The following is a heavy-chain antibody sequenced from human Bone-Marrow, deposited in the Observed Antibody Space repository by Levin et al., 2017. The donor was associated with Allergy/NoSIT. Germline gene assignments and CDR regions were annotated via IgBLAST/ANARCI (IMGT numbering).Heavy chain of an antibody. CDR3: ARETYSVAGPIRYYYYYGMDV. Sequence: GASVKVSCKASGYTFTGYYMHWVRQAPGQGLEWMGWINPNSGGTNYAQKFQGRVTMTRDTSISTAYMELSRLRSDDTAVYYCARETYSVAGPIRYYYYYGMDVWGQGTTVTVSS. CDR1: GYTFTGYY. CDR2: INPNSGGT. J-gene: IGHJ6*02. V-gene: IGHV1-2*02. D-gene: IGHD6-19*01.